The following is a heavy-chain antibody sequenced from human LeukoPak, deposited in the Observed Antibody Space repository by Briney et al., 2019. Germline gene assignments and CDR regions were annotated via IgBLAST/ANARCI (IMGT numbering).Heavy chain of an antibody. V-gene: IGHV3-23*01. CDR3: ARDGRSTSPGY. D-gene: IGHD2-2*01. J-gene: IGHJ4*02. CDR1: GFIFSSSA. CDR2: ISGGGGST. Sequence: GGSLRLSCAASGFIFSSSAMSWARQAPGKGLEWVSSISGGGGSTYYADSVKGRFSISRGNSKNTLYLQMNSLRAEDTAVYYCARDGRSTSPGYWGQGTLVTVST.